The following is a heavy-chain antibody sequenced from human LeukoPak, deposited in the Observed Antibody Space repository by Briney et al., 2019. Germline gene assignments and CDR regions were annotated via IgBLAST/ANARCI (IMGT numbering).Heavy chain of an antibody. D-gene: IGHD3-22*01. CDR1: GYTFTGYY. CDR2: INPNSGGT. J-gene: IGHJ4*02. V-gene: IGHV1-2*02. Sequence: ASVKVSCKASGYTFTGYYMRWVRQAPGQGLEWMGWINPNSGGTNYAQKFQGRVTMTRDTSISTAYMELSRLRSDDTAVYYCARGKYYYDSSGYLAYWGQGTLVTVSS. CDR3: ARGKYYYDSSGYLAY.